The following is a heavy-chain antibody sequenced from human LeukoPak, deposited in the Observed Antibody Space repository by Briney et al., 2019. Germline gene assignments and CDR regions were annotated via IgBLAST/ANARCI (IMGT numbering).Heavy chain of an antibody. Sequence: GASVKVSCKASGGTFSSYAISWVRQAPGQGLEWMGGVIPIFGTANYAQKFQGRVTITADESTSTAYMELSSLRSEDTAVYYCAREYSGSPNAFDIWGQGTMVTVSS. CDR1: GGTFSSYA. CDR3: AREYSGSPNAFDI. J-gene: IGHJ3*02. D-gene: IGHD1-26*01. CDR2: VIPIFGTA. V-gene: IGHV1-69*13.